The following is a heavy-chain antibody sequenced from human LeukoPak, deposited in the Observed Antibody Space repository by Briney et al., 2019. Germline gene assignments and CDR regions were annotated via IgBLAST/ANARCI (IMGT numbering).Heavy chain of an antibody. D-gene: IGHD3-22*01. V-gene: IGHV3-48*01. CDR1: GFTFSSYG. J-gene: IGHJ4*02. CDR3: AGTNYYDTGNYYSSFDY. Sequence: GGSLRLSCAASGFTFSSYGMTWVRQAPGKGLEWVSYISSSSRTIYYADSVKGRFTISRDNAKNSLYLQMNSLRAEDTAVYYCAGTNYYDTGNYYSSFDYWGQGTLVTVSS. CDR2: ISSSSRTI.